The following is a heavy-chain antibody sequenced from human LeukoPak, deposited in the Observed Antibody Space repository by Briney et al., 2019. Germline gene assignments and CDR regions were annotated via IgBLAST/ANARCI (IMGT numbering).Heavy chain of an antibody. CDR3: ARETRLYDAFDI. D-gene: IGHD3-16*01. V-gene: IGHV4-39*02. Sequence: SETPSLTCTVSGVSISSSNSYWGWIRQPPGKGLEWIGSIYYSGNTYYNASLKSQVSISIDTSKNQFSLRLTSVTAADTAVYYCARETRLYDAFDIWGQGTMVTVSS. J-gene: IGHJ3*02. CDR2: IYYSGNT. CDR1: GVSISSSNSY.